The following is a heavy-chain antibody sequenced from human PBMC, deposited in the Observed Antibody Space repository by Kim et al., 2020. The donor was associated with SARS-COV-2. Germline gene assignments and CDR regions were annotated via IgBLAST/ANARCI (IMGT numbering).Heavy chain of an antibody. J-gene: IGHJ5*02. D-gene: IGHD5-12*01. CDR2: INHSGST. V-gene: IGHV4-34*01. Sequence: SETLSLTCAVYGGSFSGYYWSWIRQPPGKGLEWIGEINHSGSTNYNPSLKSRVTISVDTSKNQFSLKLSSVTAADTAVYYCARHVDIVATIEPAGFDPWGQGTLVTVSS. CDR1: GGSFSGYY. CDR3: ARHVDIVATIEPAGFDP.